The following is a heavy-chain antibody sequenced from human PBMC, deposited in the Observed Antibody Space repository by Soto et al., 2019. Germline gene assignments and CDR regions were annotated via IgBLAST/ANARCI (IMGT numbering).Heavy chain of an antibody. Sequence: QVQLVQSGTEVKKPGSSVKVSCKASGCTFISDTFNWVRQAPGQGLEWMGEILPIFGTTNYAQKFQGRVAFTADAATATGYMELSSLRSEDTALYYCASRGGHDALDLWGLGTRITVSS. D-gene: IGHD5-12*01. CDR3: ASRGGHDALDL. J-gene: IGHJ3*01. CDR1: GCTFISDT. V-gene: IGHV1-69*01. CDR2: ILPIFGTT.